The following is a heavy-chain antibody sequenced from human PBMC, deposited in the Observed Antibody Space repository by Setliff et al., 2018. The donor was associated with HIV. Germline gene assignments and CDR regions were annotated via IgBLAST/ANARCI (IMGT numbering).Heavy chain of an antibody. D-gene: IGHD1-26*01. Sequence: PSETLSLTCTVSGGSISNYYWSWIRQPPGKGLQWIGYIYYSGSTNYNPSLKSRVTISVDTSKNQFSLKLSSVTAADTAVYYCARAGDGSPFYYYYSMDVWGKGTTVTVSS. CDR2: IYYSGST. V-gene: IGHV4-59*01. CDR3: ARAGDGSPFYYYYSMDV. CDR1: GGSISNYY. J-gene: IGHJ6*03.